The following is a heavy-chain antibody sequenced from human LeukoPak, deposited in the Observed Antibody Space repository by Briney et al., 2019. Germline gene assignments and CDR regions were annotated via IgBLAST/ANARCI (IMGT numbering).Heavy chain of an antibody. CDR2: IYYSGST. J-gene: IGHJ4*02. V-gene: IGHV4-59*01. Sequence: KASETLSLTCTVSGGSISSYYWSWIRQPPGKGLEWIGYIYYSGSTNYNPSLKSRVTISVDTSKNQFSLKLSSVTAADTAAYYCASGGLREFDYWGQGTLVTVSS. CDR1: GGSISSYY. D-gene: IGHD2-8*02. CDR3: ASGGLREFDY.